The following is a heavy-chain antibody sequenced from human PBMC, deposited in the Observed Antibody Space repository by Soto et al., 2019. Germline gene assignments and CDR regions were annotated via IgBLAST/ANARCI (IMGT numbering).Heavy chain of an antibody. CDR3: AYLPCSGGSCYWFSFSGMDV. CDR1: GFSLSTSGVG. Sequence: QITLKESGPTLVKPTQTLTLTCTFSGFSLSTSGVGVAWIRQPPGKALAWLALIYWDDDKRYRPSLEGRLTPXXXTXXNQVVLTMTNLDSVDTATYYCAYLPCSGGSCYWFSFSGMDVWGQGTTVTVSS. V-gene: IGHV2-5*02. D-gene: IGHD2-15*01. CDR2: IYWDDDK. J-gene: IGHJ6*02.